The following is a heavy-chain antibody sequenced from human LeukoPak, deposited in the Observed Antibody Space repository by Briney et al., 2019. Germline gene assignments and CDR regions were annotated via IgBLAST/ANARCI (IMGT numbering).Heavy chain of an antibody. CDR1: GGTFSSYA. Sequence: SVKVSCKASGGTFSSYAISWVRQAPGQGLEWMGGIIPIFGTANYAQKFQGRVTITADESTSTAYMELSSLRSEDTAVYFCARDLVCTMNCKDSWGQGTLVTVSS. CDR2: IIPIFGTA. V-gene: IGHV1-69*13. J-gene: IGHJ4*02. D-gene: IGHD2-2*01. CDR3: ARDLVCTMNCKDS.